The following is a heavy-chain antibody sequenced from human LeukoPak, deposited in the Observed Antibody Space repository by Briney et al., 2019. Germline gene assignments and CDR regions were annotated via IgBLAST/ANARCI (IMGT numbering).Heavy chain of an antibody. CDR3: ARQPPYDFWSGYLYWYFDL. J-gene: IGHJ2*01. Sequence: PGGSLRLSCAASGFTFSSYSMNWVRQAPGRGLEWVSYISSSSSTIYYADSVKGRFTISRDNAKNSLFLQMNSLRAEDTAVYFCARQPPYDFWSGYLYWYFDLWGRGTLLTVSS. CDR1: GFTFSSYS. V-gene: IGHV3-48*01. D-gene: IGHD3-3*01. CDR2: ISSSSSTI.